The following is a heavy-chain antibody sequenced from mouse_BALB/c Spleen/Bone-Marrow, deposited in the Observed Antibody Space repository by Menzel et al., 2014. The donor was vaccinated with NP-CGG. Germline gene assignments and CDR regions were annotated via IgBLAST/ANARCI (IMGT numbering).Heavy chain of an antibody. D-gene: IGHD2-12*01. CDR1: GFTFSDYY. Sequence: DVMLVESGGGLVKPGGSLKLSCAASGFTFSDYYMYWVRQTPEKRLEWVAIISDSGSYTFYPDSVKGRFTISRDNAKNSLYLQMSSLKSEDTAMYYCARDGDYSYAWFAYWGQGTLVTVSA. CDR2: ISDSGSYT. J-gene: IGHJ3*01. V-gene: IGHV5-4*02. CDR3: ARDGDYSYAWFAY.